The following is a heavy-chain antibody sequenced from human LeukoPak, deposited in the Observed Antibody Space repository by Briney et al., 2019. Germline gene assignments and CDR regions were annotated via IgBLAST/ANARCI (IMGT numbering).Heavy chain of an antibody. CDR3: ARGSYYGSGTHFNGMDV. J-gene: IGHJ6*02. D-gene: IGHD3-10*01. CDR1: GFTFSSYE. CDR2: ISSSGSTI. Sequence: GGSLRLSCAASGFTFSSYEMNWVRQAPGKGLEWVSYISSSGSTIYYADSVKGRFTISRDNAKNSLYLQMNSLRAEDTAVYYCARGSYYGSGTHFNGMDVWGQGTAVTVSS. V-gene: IGHV3-48*03.